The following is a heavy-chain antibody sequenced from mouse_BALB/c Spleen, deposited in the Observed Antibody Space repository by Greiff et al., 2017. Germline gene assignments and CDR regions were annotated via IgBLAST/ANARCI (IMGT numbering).Heavy chain of an antibody. Sequence: QVQLQQPGAELVKPGASVKMSCKASGYTFTSYNMHWVKQTPGQGLEWIGAIYPGNGDTSYNQKFKGKATLTADKSSSTAYMQLSSLTSEDSAVYYCARSGGGFAYWGQGTLVTVSA. J-gene: IGHJ3*01. CDR3: ARSGGGFAY. D-gene: IGHD4-1*01. CDR2: IYPGNGDT. V-gene: IGHV1-12*01. CDR1: GYTFTSYN.